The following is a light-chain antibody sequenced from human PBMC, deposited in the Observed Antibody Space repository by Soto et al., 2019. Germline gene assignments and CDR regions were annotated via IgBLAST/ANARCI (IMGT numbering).Light chain of an antibody. J-gene: IGKJ2*01. V-gene: IGKV4-1*01. CDR3: QQYYSTPYT. Sequence: DIVMTQSPDSLAVSLGERATINCKSSKSVLYSSNNKNYLNWYQQKPGQPPKLLIYWASTRESGVPDRFSGGGSGTAFTLTISSLQAEDVLVYYCQQYYSTPYTFGQGTKLEIK. CDR2: WAS. CDR1: KSVLYSSNNKNY.